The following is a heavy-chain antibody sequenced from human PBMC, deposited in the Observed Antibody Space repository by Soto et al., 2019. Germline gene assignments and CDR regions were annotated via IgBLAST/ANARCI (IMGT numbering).Heavy chain of an antibody. V-gene: IGHV3-7*03. J-gene: IGHJ4*02. D-gene: IGHD3-10*01. CDR3: AREYYGSGSYYFDY. Sequence: PGGSLRLSCAASGFTFSSYWMSWVRQAPGKGLEWVANIKQDGSEKYYVDSVKGRFTISRDNAKNSLYLQMNSLRAEDTAVYYCAREYYGSGSYYFDYWGQGILVTVSS. CDR1: GFTFSSYW. CDR2: IKQDGSEK.